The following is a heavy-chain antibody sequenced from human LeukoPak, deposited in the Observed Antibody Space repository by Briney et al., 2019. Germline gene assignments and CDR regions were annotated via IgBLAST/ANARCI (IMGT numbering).Heavy chain of an antibody. CDR1: GGSITSHY. CDR2: IHDSGTT. J-gene: IGHJ4*02. D-gene: IGHD2-21*01. CDR3: ARAQWSSIYYFDD. Sequence: SETLSLTCTVSGGSITSHYWSWIRQPPGKGLEWLGYIHDSGTTKYNPSLKGRVTISVDTSKNQFSLKLSSVTAADTAVYYCARAQWSSIYYFDDWGQGTLVTVSS. V-gene: IGHV4-59*11.